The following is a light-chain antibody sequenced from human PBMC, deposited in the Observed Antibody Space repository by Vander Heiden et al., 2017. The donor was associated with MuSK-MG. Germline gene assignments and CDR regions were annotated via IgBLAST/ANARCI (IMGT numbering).Light chain of an antibody. CDR3: AARDDSLNVVV. CDR2: SNS. V-gene: IGLV1-44*01. CDR1: SSNIGSNT. Sequence: QSVLTQPPSASGTPGQRVTISCSGSSSNIGSNTVNWYQQLPGTAPKLLIYSNSQRPSGVPDRFSGSKSGTSATLPISGLQAEDEADYYCAARDDSLNVVVFGGGTKLTVL. J-gene: IGLJ2*01.